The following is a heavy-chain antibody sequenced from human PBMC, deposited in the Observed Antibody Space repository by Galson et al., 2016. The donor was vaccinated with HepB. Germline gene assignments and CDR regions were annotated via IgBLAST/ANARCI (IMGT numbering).Heavy chain of an antibody. CDR3: ARAYCSSTSCYYFGMDV. D-gene: IGHD2-2*01. V-gene: IGHV1-8*01. CDR1: GYTFTSYE. J-gene: IGHJ6*02. CDR2: MNPNSDNT. Sequence: SVKVSCKASGYTFTSYEINWVRQATGQGLEWMGWMNPNSDNTGYAQKFQGRVTMTRNTSISTAYLELSSLRSEDSAVYYCARAYCSSTSCYYFGMDVWGQGTTVTVSS.